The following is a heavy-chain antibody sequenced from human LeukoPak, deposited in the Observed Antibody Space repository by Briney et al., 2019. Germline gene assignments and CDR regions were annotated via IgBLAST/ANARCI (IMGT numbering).Heavy chain of an antibody. CDR1: GFTVSTNY. CDR3: ASILRSSSGYYFDY. V-gene: IGHV3-66*01. CDR2: IYSGDTT. J-gene: IGHJ4*02. Sequence: PGGSLRLSCAASGFTVSTNYMSWARQAPGKGLEWVSVIYSGDTTFYADSVRGKLTISRDNSKNTLYLQMNSLRAEDTAVYYCASILRSSSGYYFDYSGQGTLVTVSS. D-gene: IGHD3-10*01.